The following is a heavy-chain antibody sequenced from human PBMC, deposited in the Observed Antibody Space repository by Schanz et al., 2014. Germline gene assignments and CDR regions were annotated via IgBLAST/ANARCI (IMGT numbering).Heavy chain of an antibody. CDR3: ARPALWFGDNCFDP. Sequence: VQLVESGGGVVQPGRSLRLSCAASGFTFSSYGMHWVRQAPGKGLEWVAVIWYDGSNKYYADSVKSRFTISRDNSRNTLYLQMNSLRAEDTAVYYCARPALWFGDNCFDPWGQGTLVTVSS. D-gene: IGHD3-10*01. CDR2: IWYDGSNK. J-gene: IGHJ5*02. V-gene: IGHV3-33*01. CDR1: GFTFSSYG.